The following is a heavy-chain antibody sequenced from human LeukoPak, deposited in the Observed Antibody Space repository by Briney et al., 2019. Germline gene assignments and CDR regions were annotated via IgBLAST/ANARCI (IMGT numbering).Heavy chain of an antibody. CDR3: AKDLDYGDYPYFDY. CDR2: ISGSGGST. V-gene: IGHV3-23*01. Sequence: GGSLRLSCAASGFTFSSYAMSWVRQAPGKGLEWVSAISGSGGSTFFADSVKGRFTISRDNSKNTLYLQMNSLRAEDTAVYYCAKDLDYGDYPYFDYWGQGTLATVSS. D-gene: IGHD4-17*01. J-gene: IGHJ4*02. CDR1: GFTFSSYA.